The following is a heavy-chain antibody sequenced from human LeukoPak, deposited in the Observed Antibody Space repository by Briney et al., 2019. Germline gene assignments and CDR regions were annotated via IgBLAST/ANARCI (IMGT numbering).Heavy chain of an antibody. CDR3: ARVGTTVNLTFDY. CDR1: RGSISNNNYY. D-gene: IGHD4-17*01. CDR2: IYYSGST. V-gene: IGHV4-30-4*08. J-gene: IGHJ4*02. Sequence: TSETLSLTCTVSRGSISNNNYYWGWIRQPPGKGLEWIGYIYYSGSTYYNPSLKSRVTISVDTSKNQFSLKLSSVTAADTAVYYCARVGTTVNLTFDYWGQGTLVTVSS.